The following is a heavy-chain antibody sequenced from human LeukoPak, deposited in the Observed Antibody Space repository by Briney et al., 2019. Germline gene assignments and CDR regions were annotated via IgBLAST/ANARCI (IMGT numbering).Heavy chain of an antibody. Sequence: PSETLSLTCTVSGGSISSYYWSWIRQPPGKGLEWIGYIYYSGSTNYNPSLKSRVTMSVDTSKNQFSLKLSSVPAADTAVYYCAGALRGYSYGPTDYWGQGTLVTVSS. CDR2: IYYSGST. CDR1: GGSISSYY. J-gene: IGHJ4*02. D-gene: IGHD5-18*01. CDR3: AGALRGYSYGPTDY. V-gene: IGHV4-59*01.